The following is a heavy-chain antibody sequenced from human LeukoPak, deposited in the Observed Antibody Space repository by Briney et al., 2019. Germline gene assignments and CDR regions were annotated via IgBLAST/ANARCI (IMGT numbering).Heavy chain of an antibody. CDR3: ARESCSGGSCYLDY. Sequence: SQTLSLTCTVSGGSISSGSYYWSWIRQPAGKGLEWIGRIYTSGSTNYNPSLTSRVTISVDTSKNQFSLKLSSVTAADTAVYYCARESCSGGSCYLDYWGQGTLVTVSS. CDR2: IYTSGST. CDR1: GGSISSGSYY. D-gene: IGHD2-15*01. J-gene: IGHJ4*02. V-gene: IGHV4-61*02.